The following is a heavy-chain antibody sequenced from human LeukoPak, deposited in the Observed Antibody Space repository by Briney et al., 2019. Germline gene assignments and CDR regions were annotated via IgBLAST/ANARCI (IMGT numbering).Heavy chain of an antibody. V-gene: IGHV3-23*01. CDR1: GFTFSSYA. CDR2: ISNSGGTT. J-gene: IGHJ4*02. D-gene: IGHD1-26*01. CDR3: AKGRWAGGGYFDY. Sequence: GGSLRLSCAASGFTFSSYAMSWVRQAPGKGLEWVSVISNSGGTTYYADSVKGRFTISRDNSKNTLYLQMNSLRAEDTAIYYCAKGRWAGGGYFDYWGQGTLVTVSS.